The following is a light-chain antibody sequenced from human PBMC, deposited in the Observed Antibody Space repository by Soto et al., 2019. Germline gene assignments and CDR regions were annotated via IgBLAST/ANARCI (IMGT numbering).Light chain of an antibody. CDR2: GAS. CDR3: QQYNNWPPWT. J-gene: IGKJ1*01. CDR1: QRVSSN. Sequence: EIVMTLSPATLSVSPGERATLSCRASQRVSSNLAWYQQKPGQAPRLLIYGASTRATGIPARFSGSGSETEFTLTISSLQSEDFAVYYCQQYNNWPPWTFGQGTKVEIK. V-gene: IGKV3-15*01.